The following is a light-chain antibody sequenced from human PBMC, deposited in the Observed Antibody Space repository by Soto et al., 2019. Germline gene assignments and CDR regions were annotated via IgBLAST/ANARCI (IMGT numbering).Light chain of an antibody. V-gene: IGKV3D-15*01. CDR1: QSVSTN. J-gene: IGKJ4*01. Sequence: VMTQSPGTLSVSPGETATLSCGTSQSVSTNLAWYQQKPGQPPRLLIYDASTRATGIPARFRGSGSRTEFTLTISYLRPEDFAVYFCQQYHDWVTFGGGTKVDIK. CDR2: DAS. CDR3: QQYHDWVT.